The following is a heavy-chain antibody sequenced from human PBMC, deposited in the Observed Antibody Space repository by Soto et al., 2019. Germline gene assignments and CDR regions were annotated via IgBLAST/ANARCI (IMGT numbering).Heavy chain of an antibody. V-gene: IGHV3-30*18. Sequence: GGSLRLSCAASGFTFSSYGMHWVRQAPGKGLEWVAVISYDGSNKYYADSVKGRFTISRDNSKNTLYLQMNSLRAEDTAVYYCAKDGQSPKACSGGSCSEWYYYYMDVWGKGTTVTVSS. D-gene: IGHD2-15*01. CDR1: GFTFSSYG. CDR2: ISYDGSNK. J-gene: IGHJ6*03. CDR3: AKDGQSPKACSGGSCSEWYYYYMDV.